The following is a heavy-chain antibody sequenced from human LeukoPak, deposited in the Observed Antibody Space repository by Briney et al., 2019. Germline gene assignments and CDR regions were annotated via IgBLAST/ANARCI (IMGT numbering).Heavy chain of an antibody. J-gene: IGHJ4*02. CDR3: AKRVYFGAGSYSKASYYFDY. CDR2: ISDSSGRT. D-gene: IGHD3-10*01. Sequence: GGSLRLSCAASGFTFSSYAMSWVRQAPGKGLEWVSTISDSSGRTYYADSVKGRFTISRDNSKNTLYLQMNSLRAEDTAVFYCAKRVYFGAGSYSKASYYFDYWGQGTLVTVS. CDR1: GFTFSSYA. V-gene: IGHV3-23*01.